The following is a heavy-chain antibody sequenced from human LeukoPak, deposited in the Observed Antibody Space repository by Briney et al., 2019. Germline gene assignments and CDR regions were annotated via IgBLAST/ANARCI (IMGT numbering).Heavy chain of an antibody. CDR2: INHSGST. CDR3: ASPRAAMGAFDI. V-gene: IGHV4-34*01. CDR1: GGSFSGYY. J-gene: IGHJ3*02. D-gene: IGHD2-2*01. Sequence: PSETLSLTCAVYGGSFSGYYWSWIRQPPGKGLEWIGEINHSGSTNYNPSLKSRVTISVDTSKNQFSLKLSSVTAADTAVYYCASPRAAMGAFDIWGQGTMVTVSS.